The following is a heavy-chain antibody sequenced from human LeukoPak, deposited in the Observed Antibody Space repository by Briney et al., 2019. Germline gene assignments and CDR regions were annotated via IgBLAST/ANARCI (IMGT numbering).Heavy chain of an antibody. CDR2: IKSKTDGGTT. Sequence: GGSLRLSCGASGFTFSSYAMHWVRQAPGKGLEWVGRIKSKTDGGTTDYAAPVKGRFTISRDDSKNTLYLQMNSLKTEDTAVYYCTTPRTTFDYYGMDVWGQGTTVTVSS. J-gene: IGHJ6*02. CDR1: GFTFSSYA. CDR3: TTPRTTFDYYGMDV. D-gene: IGHD1-1*01. V-gene: IGHV3-15*07.